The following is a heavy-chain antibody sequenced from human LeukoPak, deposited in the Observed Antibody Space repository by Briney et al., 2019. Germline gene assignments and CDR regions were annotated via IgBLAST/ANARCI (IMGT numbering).Heavy chain of an antibody. Sequence: GGSLRLSCAASGFTFSSYSMSWVRQAPGKGLEWVSSISSSSSYIYYADSVKGRFTISRDNAKNSLYLQMNSLRAEDTAVYYCARDAVLVPAAIGFDYWGQGTLVTVSS. CDR1: GFTFSSYS. CDR3: ARDAVLVPAAIGFDY. J-gene: IGHJ4*02. CDR2: ISSSSSYI. V-gene: IGHV3-21*01. D-gene: IGHD2-2*02.